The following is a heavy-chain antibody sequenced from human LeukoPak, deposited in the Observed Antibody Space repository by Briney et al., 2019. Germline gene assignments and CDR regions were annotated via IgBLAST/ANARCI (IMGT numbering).Heavy chain of an antibody. CDR2: INHSGST. V-gene: IGHV4-34*01. D-gene: IGHD6-13*01. CDR3: ARGARIAAAGTLLNY. Sequence: PSETLSLTCTVSGGSISGYYWSWIRQPPGKGLEWIGEINHSGSTNYNPSLKSRVTISVDTSKNQFSLKLSSVTAADTAVYYCARGARIAAAGTLLNYWGQGTLVTVSS. CDR1: GGSISGYY. J-gene: IGHJ4*02.